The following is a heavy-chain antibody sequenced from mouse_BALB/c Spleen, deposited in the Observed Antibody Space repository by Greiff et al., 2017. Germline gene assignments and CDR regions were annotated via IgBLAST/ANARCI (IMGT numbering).Heavy chain of an antibody. D-gene: IGHD1-1*01. J-gene: IGHJ2*01. V-gene: IGHV1-7*01. CDR3: ARLLRYFDY. CDR2: INPSTGYT. CDR1: GYTFTSYW. Sequence: QVQLQQSGAELAKPGASVKMSCKASGYTFTSYWMHWVKQRPGQGLEWIGYINPSTGYTEYNQKFKDKATLTADKSSSTAYMQLSSLTSEDSAVYYCARLLRYFDYWGRGTTLTVSS.